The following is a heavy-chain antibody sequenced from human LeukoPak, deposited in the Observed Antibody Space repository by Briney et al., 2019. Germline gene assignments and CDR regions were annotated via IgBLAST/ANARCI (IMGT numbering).Heavy chain of an antibody. CDR2: INTNTGNP. CDR3: ATVRIPYDFWSGFLGPMHKSVGYFDY. CDR1: GYTFTSYA. J-gene: IGHJ4*02. V-gene: IGHV7-4-1*02. Sequence: ASVKVSCKASGYTFTSYAMNWVRQAPGQGLEWMGWINTNTGNPTYAQGFTGRFVFSLDTSVSTAYLQISSLKAEDTAVYYCATVRIPYDFWSGFLGPMHKSVGYFDYWGQGTLVTVSS. D-gene: IGHD3-3*01.